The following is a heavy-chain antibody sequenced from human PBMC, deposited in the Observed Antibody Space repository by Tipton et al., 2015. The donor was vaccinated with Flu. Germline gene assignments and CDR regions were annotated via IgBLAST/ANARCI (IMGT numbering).Heavy chain of an antibody. CDR1: GYSFTSYW. V-gene: IGHV5-51*01. CDR2: IYPGDSDT. D-gene: IGHD2-2*01. CDR3: ARRCSSTSCYLYGSGTIDY. J-gene: IGHJ4*02. Sequence: VQLVQSGAEVKKPGESLKISCKGSGYSFTSYWIGWVRQMPGKGLEWMGIIYPGDSDTRYSSSFQGQVTISADKSISPAYLQWSSLKASDPAMYYCARRCSSTSCYLYGSGTIDYWGQGTLVTVSS.